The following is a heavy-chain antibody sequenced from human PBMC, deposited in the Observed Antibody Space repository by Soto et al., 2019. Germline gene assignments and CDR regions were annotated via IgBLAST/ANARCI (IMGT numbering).Heavy chain of an antibody. D-gene: IGHD1-26*01. V-gene: IGHV4-59*08. CDR2: VYYTGGT. Sequence: QVQVQQSGPRLVKPSETLSLTCTVSSGPTRSHNWGWIRQSPGRGLEWIGYVYYTGGTSYNPSLNSRVTISADTSTNHISLTLSSVTAADTAIYYCVRQGIDYLHGLVDVWGQGTAVNVSS. J-gene: IGHJ6*02. CDR1: SGPTRSHN. CDR3: VRQGIDYLHGLVDV.